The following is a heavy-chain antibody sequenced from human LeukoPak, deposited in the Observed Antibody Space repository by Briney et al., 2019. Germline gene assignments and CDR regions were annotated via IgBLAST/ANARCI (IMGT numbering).Heavy chain of an antibody. J-gene: IGHJ4*02. CDR3: AKHSGSYFIYYVDS. D-gene: IGHD1-26*01. CDR1: GFTFSIYG. CDR2: ISNTAYNT. V-gene: IGHV3-23*01. Sequence: GGSLRLSCGASGFTFSIYGMSWVRQAPGKGLEWVSTISNTAYNTYYADSVKGRFTISRDNSANTVSLQMNSLRAEDTALYYCAKHSGSYFIYYVDSWGQGTQVTVSS.